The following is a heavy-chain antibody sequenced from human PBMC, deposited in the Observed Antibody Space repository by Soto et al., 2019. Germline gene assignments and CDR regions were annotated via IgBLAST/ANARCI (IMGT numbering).Heavy chain of an antibody. CDR1: GYTFISYG. J-gene: IGHJ4*02. CDR2: ISAYNGKT. Sequence: QVQLVQSGAEVKKTGASVEVSCKASGYTFISYGISWVRQAPGQGLEWMGWISAYNGKTNYAQKFQGRVTMTTDTSTSTAYMELRSLRSDDPSVYYCARAGFSTSSLGILATAVHGVEIYYWCQGTLVTVSS. CDR3: ARAGFSTSSLGILATAVHGVEIYY. D-gene: IGHD6-13*01. V-gene: IGHV1-18*01.